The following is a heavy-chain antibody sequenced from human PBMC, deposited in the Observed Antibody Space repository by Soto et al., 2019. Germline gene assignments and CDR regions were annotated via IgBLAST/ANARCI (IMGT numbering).Heavy chain of an antibody. Sequence: QVHLVESGGGVVQPGRSLRLSCAASGFTFSSYAMHWVRQAPGKGLEWVAVISYDGGNRYYADSVKGRFTISRDNSKNTLYLQVNSLRPGATALYYCARDLGSSYDSWGQGTLVTVSS. CDR2: ISYDGGNR. V-gene: IGHV3-30-3*01. CDR1: GFTFSSYA. D-gene: IGHD6-13*01. CDR3: ARDLGSSYDS. J-gene: IGHJ4*02.